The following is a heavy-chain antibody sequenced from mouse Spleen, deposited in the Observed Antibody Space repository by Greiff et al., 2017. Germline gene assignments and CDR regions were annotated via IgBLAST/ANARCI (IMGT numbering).Heavy chain of an antibody. CDR3: ARGGLLFDY. V-gene: IGHV1-54*01. CDR2: INPGSGGT. D-gene: IGHD2-3*01. Sequence: VQLQQSGAELVRPGTSVKVSCKASGYAFTNYLIEWVKQRPGQGLEWIGVINPGSGGTNYNEKFKGKATLTVDKSSSTAYMQLSSLTSEDSAVYYCARGGLLFDYWGQGTTLTVSS. CDR1: GYAFTNYL. J-gene: IGHJ2*01.